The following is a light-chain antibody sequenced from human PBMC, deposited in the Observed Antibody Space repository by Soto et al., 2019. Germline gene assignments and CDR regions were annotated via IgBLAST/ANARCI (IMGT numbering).Light chain of an antibody. V-gene: IGLV2-14*01. Sequence: HSALTQPASVSGSPGQSITISCTGTSSDVGGYNYVSWYQQHPGKAPKFMIYEVSNRPSGVSNRFSGSKSGNTASLTISGLQAADEADYHCSSYTRSNTYVFGTGTKVTAL. CDR3: SSYTRSNTYV. CDR2: EVS. CDR1: SSDVGGYNY. J-gene: IGLJ1*01.